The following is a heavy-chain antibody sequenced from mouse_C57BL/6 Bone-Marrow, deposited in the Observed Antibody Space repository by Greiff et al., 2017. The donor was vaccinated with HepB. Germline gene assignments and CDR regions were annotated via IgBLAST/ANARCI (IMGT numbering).Heavy chain of an antibody. V-gene: IGHV5-4*01. CDR2: ISDGGSYT. CDR1: GFTFSSYA. D-gene: IGHD4-1*01. CDR3: ARDQEKRGRGAY. J-gene: IGHJ3*01. Sequence: DVQLVESGGGLVKPGGSLKLSCAASGFTFSSYAMSWVRQTPEKRLEWVATISDGGSYTYYPDNVKGRFTISRDNAKNNLYLQMSHLKSEDTAMYYCARDQEKRGRGAYWGQGTLVTVSA.